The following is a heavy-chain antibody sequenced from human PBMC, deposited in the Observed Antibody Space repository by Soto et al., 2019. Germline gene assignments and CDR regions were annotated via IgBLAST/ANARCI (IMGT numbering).Heavy chain of an antibody. J-gene: IGHJ4*02. CDR2: ISYDGSNK. CDR1: GFTFSSYA. V-gene: IGHV3-30-3*01. Sequence: QVQLVESGGGVVQPGRSLRLSCAASGFTFSSYAMHWVRKAPGKGLEWVAVISYDGSNKYYADSVKGRFTISRDNSKNTLYLQMNSLRAEDTAVYYCARDRVSRSGWDGGRHWGQGTLVTVSS. CDR3: ARDRVSRSGWDGGRH. D-gene: IGHD6-19*01.